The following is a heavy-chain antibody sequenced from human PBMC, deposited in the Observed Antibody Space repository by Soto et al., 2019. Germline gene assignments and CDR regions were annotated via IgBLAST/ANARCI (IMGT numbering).Heavy chain of an antibody. CDR3: AMSEYYDFWSGWPRGRWFDP. Sequence: GESLKISCKGSGYSFSIDWIGWVRQMPGKGLEWMGVIYPVDSDTRYSPSFQGQVTISVDKSMSTAYLQWSSLKASDTAMYYCAMSEYYDFWSGWPRGRWFDPWGQGTLVTVSS. V-gene: IGHV5-51*01. CDR2: IYPVDSDT. CDR1: GYSFSIDW. D-gene: IGHD3-3*01. J-gene: IGHJ5*02.